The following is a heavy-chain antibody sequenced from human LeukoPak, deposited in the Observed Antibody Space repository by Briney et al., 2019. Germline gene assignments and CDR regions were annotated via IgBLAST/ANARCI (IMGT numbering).Heavy chain of an antibody. J-gene: IGHJ3*02. Sequence: SETLSLTCTVSGGSISSGDYYWSWIRQPPGKGLEWIGYIYYSGSTCYNPSLKSRVTISVDTSKNQFSLKLSSVTAADTAVYYCARGPVTTDAFDIWGQGTMVTVSS. CDR2: IYYSGST. CDR1: GGSISSGDYY. V-gene: IGHV4-30-4*01. D-gene: IGHD4-17*01. CDR3: ARGPVTTDAFDI.